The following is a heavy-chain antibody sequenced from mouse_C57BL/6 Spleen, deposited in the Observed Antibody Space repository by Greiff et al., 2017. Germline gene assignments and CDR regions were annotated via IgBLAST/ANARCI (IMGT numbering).Heavy chain of an antibody. V-gene: IGHV1-64*01. CDR2: IHPNSGST. Sequence: QVQLQQPGAELVKPGASVKLSCKASGYTFTSYWMHWVKQRPGQGLEWIGMIHPNSGSTNYNEKFKSKATLTVDKSSSTAYMQLSSLTSEDSAVYYCARNPDGYPAWFAYWGQGTLVTVSA. D-gene: IGHD2-3*01. J-gene: IGHJ3*01. CDR3: ARNPDGYPAWFAY. CDR1: GYTFTSYW.